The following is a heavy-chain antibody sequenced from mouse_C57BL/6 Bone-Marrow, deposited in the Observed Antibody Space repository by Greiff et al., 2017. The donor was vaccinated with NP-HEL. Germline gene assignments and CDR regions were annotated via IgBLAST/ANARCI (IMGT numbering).Heavy chain of an antibody. V-gene: IGHV5-6*01. CDR2: ISSGGSYT. J-gene: IGHJ3*01. CDR3: ARNYYGSSSGFAY. D-gene: IGHD1-1*01. CDR1: GFTFSSYG. Sequence: EVKLVESGGDLVKPGGSLKLSCAASGFTFSSYGMSWVRQTPDKRLEWVATISSGGSYTYYPDSVKGRFTFSRYNAKNTLYLQMSSLKSEDTAMDYCARNYYGSSSGFAYWGQGTLVTVSA.